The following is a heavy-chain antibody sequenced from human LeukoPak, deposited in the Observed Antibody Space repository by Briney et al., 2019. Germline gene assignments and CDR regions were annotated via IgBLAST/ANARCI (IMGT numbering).Heavy chain of an antibody. V-gene: IGHV3-53*01. D-gene: IGHD7-27*01. CDR3: ARYQLTGYFDY. J-gene: IGHJ4*02. CDR2: IYSGGST. CDR1: GFTVSSKY. Sequence: PGGSLRLSCAASGFTVSSKYMSWVRQAPGKGLEWVSVIYSGGSTYYADSVKGRFTISRDNSKNTLYLQMNSLRAEDTAVYYCARYQLTGYFDYWGQGTLVTVSS.